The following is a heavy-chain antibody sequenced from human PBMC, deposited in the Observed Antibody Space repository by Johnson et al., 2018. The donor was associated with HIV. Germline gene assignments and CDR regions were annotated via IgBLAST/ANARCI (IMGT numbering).Heavy chain of an antibody. D-gene: IGHD6-13*01. J-gene: IGHJ3*02. CDR3: STGFSSWAFDI. CDR2: IRGSGGST. Sequence: VQLVESGGGLVQSGGSLRLSCTASGFSFSNYAMSWVRQAPGKGLEWVSSIRGSGGSTKYADSVKGRFAISRDNAKKSLYLQMNSLRAEDTAVYYCSTGFSSWAFDIWGQGTMVTVSS. CDR1: GFSFSNYA. V-gene: IGHV3-23*04.